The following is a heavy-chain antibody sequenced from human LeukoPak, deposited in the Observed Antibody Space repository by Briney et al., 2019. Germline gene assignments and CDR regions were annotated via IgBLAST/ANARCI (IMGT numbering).Heavy chain of an antibody. CDR1: GYTFTCYY. CDR3: ARDGSVRDSGDYVFAFDI. CDR2: INPNSGGT. J-gene: IGHJ3*02. V-gene: IGHV1-2*04. Sequence: ASVKVSCKASGYTFTCYYMHWVRQAPGQGLEWMGWINPNSGGTNYAQKFQGWVTMTRDTSISTAYMELSRLRSDDTAVYYCARDGSVRDSGDYVFAFDIWGQGTMVTVSS. D-gene: IGHD4-17*01.